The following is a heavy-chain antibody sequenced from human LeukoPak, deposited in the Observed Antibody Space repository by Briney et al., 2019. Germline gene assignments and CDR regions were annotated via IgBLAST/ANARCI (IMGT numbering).Heavy chain of an antibody. J-gene: IGHJ3*02. Sequence: NPSETLSLTCAVYGGSFSGFYWTWIRQPPGKGLEWIGEINHSGSTNYNPSLKSRVTISVDTSKNQFSLKLTSVTAADTAVYYCAGDVVYYDSSGDAFDIWGQGTMVTVSS. V-gene: IGHV4-34*01. D-gene: IGHD3-22*01. CDR3: AGDVVYYDSSGDAFDI. CDR2: INHSGST. CDR1: GGSFSGFY.